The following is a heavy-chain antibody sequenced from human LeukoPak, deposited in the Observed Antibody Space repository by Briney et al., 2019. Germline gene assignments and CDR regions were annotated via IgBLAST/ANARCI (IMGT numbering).Heavy chain of an antibody. CDR2: IYWNDDK. CDR1: GFSLSTRGVG. D-gene: IGHD2-8*01. V-gene: IGHV2-5*01. Sequence: SGPTLVKPTQTLTLTCTFSGFSLSTRGVGVGWIRQPPGKALEWLALIYWNDDKRYSPSLKSRLTITKDTSKNQVVLTMTNMDPVDTATYYCAHTPIVLMVYAMPFDYWGQGTLVTVSS. CDR3: AHTPIVLMVYAMPFDY. J-gene: IGHJ4*02.